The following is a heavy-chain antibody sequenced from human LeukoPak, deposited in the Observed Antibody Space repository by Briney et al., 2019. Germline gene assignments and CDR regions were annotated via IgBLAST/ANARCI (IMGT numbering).Heavy chain of an antibody. D-gene: IGHD3-22*01. J-gene: IGHJ3*02. V-gene: IGHV3-21*01. CDR1: GFTFGSYS. CDR3: ARDYPNYYDSRTFDI. CDR2: ISSSSSYI. Sequence: GGSLRLSCAASGFTFGSYSMNWVRQAPGKGLEWVSSISSSSSYIYYADSVKGRFTISRDNAKNSLYLQMNSLRAEDTAVYYCARDYPNYYDSRTFDIWGQGTMVTVSS.